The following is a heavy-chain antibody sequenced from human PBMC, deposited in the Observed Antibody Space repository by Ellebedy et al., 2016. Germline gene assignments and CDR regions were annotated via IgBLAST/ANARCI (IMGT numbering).Heavy chain of an antibody. V-gene: IGHV3-74*01. J-gene: IGHJ5*01. CDR3: ARDRYLIGLPGAGFDS. CDR1: GFTFSNYW. Sequence: GGSLRLXXAASGFTFSNYWMHWVRQAPGKGLVWVSRIKYDGSSTDYADSVKGRFTISRDNAKNTLYLQMNSLRAEDTAVYFCARDRYLIGLPGAGFDSWGQGTLVTVSS. CDR2: IKYDGSST. D-gene: IGHD3/OR15-3a*01.